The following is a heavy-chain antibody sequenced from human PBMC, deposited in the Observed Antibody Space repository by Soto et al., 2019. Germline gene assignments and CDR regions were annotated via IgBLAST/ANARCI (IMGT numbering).Heavy chain of an antibody. V-gene: IGHV1-69*01. D-gene: IGHD4-17*01. CDR1: GGSVNSHA. CDR3: ARSRNVAEFNDYGGNYQGFDI. J-gene: IGHJ3*02. CDR2: IIPMFGTP. Sequence: VQLEQSGAEVKKAGSSVKVSCKAFGGSVNSHAISWVRQAPGQGLEWMGGIIPMFGTPTYAQRFQAGVTISADESTSTVYLDLSSLRSEDTAMYYCARSRNVAEFNDYGGNYQGFDIWGQGTMVTVSS.